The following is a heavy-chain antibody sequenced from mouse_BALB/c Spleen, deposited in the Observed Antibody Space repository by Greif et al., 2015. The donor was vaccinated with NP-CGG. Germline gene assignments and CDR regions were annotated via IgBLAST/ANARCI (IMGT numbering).Heavy chain of an antibody. CDR3: ASGGYDGVGAMDY. D-gene: IGHD2-2*01. V-gene: IGHV14-3*02. J-gene: IGHJ4*01. Sequence: EVHLVESGAELVKPGASVKLSCTASGFNIKDTYMHWVKQRPEQGLEWIGRIDPANGNTKYDPKFQGKATITADTSSNTAYLQLSSLTSEDTAVYYCASGGYDGVGAMDYWGQGTSVTVSS. CDR2: IDPANGNT. CDR1: GFNIKDTY.